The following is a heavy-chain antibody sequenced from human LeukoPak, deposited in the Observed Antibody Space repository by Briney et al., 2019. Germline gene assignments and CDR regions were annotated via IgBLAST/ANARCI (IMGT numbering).Heavy chain of an antibody. CDR2: IYYSGST. V-gene: IGHV4-61*01. D-gene: IGHD3-3*01. J-gene: IGHJ5*02. CDR1: GGSVSSGSYY. CDR3: ARAGYYDFWSGSNWFDP. Sequence: SETLSLTCTVSGGSVSSGSYYWSWIRQPPGRGLEWIGYIYYSGSTNYNPSLKSRVTISVDTSKNQFSLKLSSVTAADTAVYYCARAGYYDFWSGSNWFDPWGQGTLVTVSS.